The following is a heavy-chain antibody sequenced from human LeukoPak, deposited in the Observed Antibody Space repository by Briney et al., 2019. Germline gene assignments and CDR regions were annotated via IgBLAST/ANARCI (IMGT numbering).Heavy chain of an antibody. CDR1: GGSLSSGGYS. CDR3: ARVSVGEFDY. CDR2: IYHSGST. J-gene: IGHJ4*02. D-gene: IGHD3-10*01. V-gene: IGHV4-30-2*01. Sequence: SETLSLTCAVSGGSLSSGGYSWSWIRQPPGKGLEWIGYIYHSGSTYYNPSLKSRVTISVDRSKNQFSLKLSSVTAADTAVYYCARVSVGEFDYWGQGTLVTVSS.